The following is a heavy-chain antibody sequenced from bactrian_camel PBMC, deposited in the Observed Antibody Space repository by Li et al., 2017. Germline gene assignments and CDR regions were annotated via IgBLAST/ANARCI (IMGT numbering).Heavy chain of an antibody. CDR2: IYTDGDTA. D-gene: IGHD6*01. V-gene: IGHV3S40*01. CDR3: AAPLGYGGKCVFSTRLDFNH. Sequence: VQLVESGGGSVEAGGSLTLSCVASGSIYSGACVGWFRQAPGKEREGVAGIYTDGDTAYYADSAKGRFTISQDKAKNTVYLQMNNLKPEDTAMYYCAAPLGYGGKCVFSTRLDFNHWGQGTQVTVS. J-gene: IGHJ4*01. CDR1: GSIYSGAC.